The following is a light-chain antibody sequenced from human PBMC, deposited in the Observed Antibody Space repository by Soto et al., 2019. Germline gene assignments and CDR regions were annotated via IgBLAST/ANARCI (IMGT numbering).Light chain of an antibody. CDR3: QQYDGSLGLT. Sequence: EIVLTQSPGTLSLSPVERATLSCRASQSVSSSYLAWYQQKPGQAPRLLIYGASSRATGIPDRFSGSGSGTDFTLTISRLEPEDFAVYYCQQYDGSLGLTFGGGTKVEIK. CDR2: GAS. CDR1: QSVSSSY. J-gene: IGKJ4*01. V-gene: IGKV3-20*01.